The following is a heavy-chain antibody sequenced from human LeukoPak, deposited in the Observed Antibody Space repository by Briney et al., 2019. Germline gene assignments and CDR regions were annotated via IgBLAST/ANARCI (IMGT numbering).Heavy chain of an antibody. V-gene: IGHV3-33*01. CDR1: GFTFSRYA. CDR3: ARVDTAMGSLDY. J-gene: IGHJ4*02. Sequence: GGSLRLSCAASGFTFSRYAMHWVRQAPGKGMEGVGIVWYDGSNENYVDSVKGRFTISGDNAKNTLYLQMNSLGAEDTAVYFCARVDTAMGSLDYWGQGILVTVSS. CDR2: VWYDGSNE. D-gene: IGHD5-18*01.